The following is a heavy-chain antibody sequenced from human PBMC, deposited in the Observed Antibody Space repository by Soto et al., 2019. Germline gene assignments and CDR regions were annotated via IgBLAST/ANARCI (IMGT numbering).Heavy chain of an antibody. CDR2: ISPSGGDT. Sequence: EVQLLESGGGLVQPGGSLRLSCAASGFTFNTYAMNWVRQAPGKGLEWVSAISPSGGDTYDADSVKGRFAISRDNSKNTLSLQMNSLRAGDTAVYYCAKRVEYSSSWAYFDHWGRGTLVIVSS. J-gene: IGHJ4*02. V-gene: IGHV3-23*01. CDR1: GFTFNTYA. D-gene: IGHD6-6*01. CDR3: AKRVEYSSSWAYFDH.